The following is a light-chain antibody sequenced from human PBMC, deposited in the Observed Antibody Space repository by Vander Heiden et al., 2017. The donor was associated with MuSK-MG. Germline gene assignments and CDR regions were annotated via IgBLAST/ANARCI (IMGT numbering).Light chain of an antibody. V-gene: IGKV1-9*01. J-gene: IGKJ4*01. CDR2: AAS. CDR3: QQLMTDPLT. Sequence: DIQLTQSPSFLSASVGDRVTIACRASQDINNYLAWYQKKPGEAPKLLIYAASTLRGGVPSRFSGSGSGTEFTRTISSLKSEDFATYYCQQLMTDPLTLGGGTRVEIK. CDR1: QDINNY.